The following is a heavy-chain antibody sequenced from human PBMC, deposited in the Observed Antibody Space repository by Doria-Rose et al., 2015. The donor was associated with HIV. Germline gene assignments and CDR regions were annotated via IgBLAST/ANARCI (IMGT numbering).Heavy chain of an antibody. D-gene: IGHD6-13*01. CDR2: IFSDDER. CDR3: ARIKSSRWYHKYYLDF. J-gene: IGHJ4*02. V-gene: IGHV2-26*01. CDR1: GVSLSSPGMG. Sequence: VSGVSLSSPGMGVSWIRQPPGKALEWLANIFSDDERSYKTSLKSRLTISRGTSKSQVVLTMTDMDPVDTATYYCARIKSSRWYHKYYLDFWGQGTLVIVSA.